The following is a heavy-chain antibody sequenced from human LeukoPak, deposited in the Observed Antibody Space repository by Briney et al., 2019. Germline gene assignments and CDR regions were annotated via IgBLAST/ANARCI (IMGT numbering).Heavy chain of an antibody. D-gene: IGHD3-9*01. CDR1: GGSISSSNW. J-gene: IGHJ3*02. V-gene: IGHV4-4*02. CDR2: IYHSGST. CDR3: AREYYDILTGYRGLNAFDI. Sequence: SETLSLTCAVSGGSISSSNWWSWVRQPPGKGLEWIGEIYHSGSTNYNPSLKSRVTISVDKSKNQFSLKLSSVTAADTAVYYCAREYYDILTGYRGLNAFDIWGQGTMVTVSS.